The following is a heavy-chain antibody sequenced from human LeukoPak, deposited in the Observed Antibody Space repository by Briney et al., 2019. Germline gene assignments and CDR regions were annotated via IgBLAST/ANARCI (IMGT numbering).Heavy chain of an antibody. CDR2: INHSGST. V-gene: IGHV4-34*01. CDR3: AGFNTVDY. D-gene: IGHD2-8*02. J-gene: IGHJ4*02. Sequence: PSETLSLTCAVYGGSSSGYYWTWIRQPPGKGLEWLGEINHSGSTNYNPSLKSRVTISVDTSKNQFSLKLSSVTAADTAVYYCAGFNTVDYWGQGTLVTVSS. CDR1: GGSSSGYY.